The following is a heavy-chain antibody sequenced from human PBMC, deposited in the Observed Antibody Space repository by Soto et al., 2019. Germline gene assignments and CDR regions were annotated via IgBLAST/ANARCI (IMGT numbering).Heavy chain of an antibody. J-gene: IGHJ4*02. CDR2: IFWNDEK. Sequence: QVTLKESGPVLVNPTETLTLTCTVSGFSLSYARVGVSWIRQPPGEALEWLAHIFWNDEKSYSTSLKSRLTISKDTSKSQVVLAMTNMDPVDTATSYCARHGAYYDSNGYPYYYFDYWGQGILVTVSS. V-gene: IGHV2-26*01. CDR1: GFSLSYARVG. D-gene: IGHD3-22*01. CDR3: ARHGAYYDSNGYPYYYFDY.